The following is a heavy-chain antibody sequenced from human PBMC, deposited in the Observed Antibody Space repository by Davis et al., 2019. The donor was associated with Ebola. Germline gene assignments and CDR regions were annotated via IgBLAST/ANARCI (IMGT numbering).Heavy chain of an antibody. CDR1: GFIVRNYH. CDR2: LYRGGPT. CDR3: TKDFDYEGGH. V-gene: IGHV3-66*01. D-gene: IGHD3-9*01. Sequence: GESLKISCAASGFIVRNYHISWVRQAPGKGLEWVSVLYRGGPTHYADSVQGRFTISRDDSKNTLSLQMDSLRAEDTAVYYCTKDFDYEGGHWGQGSLVSVSS. J-gene: IGHJ4*02.